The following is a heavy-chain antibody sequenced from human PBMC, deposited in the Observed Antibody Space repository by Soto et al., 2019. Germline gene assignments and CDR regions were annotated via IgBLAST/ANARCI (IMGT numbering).Heavy chain of an antibody. Sequence: GESLKISCKGSGYSFTSYWIGWVRQVPGKGLEWMGIIYPGDSNTRYSPSFQGQVTISRDNAKNSLYLQMNSLRDEDTVVYYCARVGAVPDNNWFDPWGQGTLVTVSS. CDR1: GYSFTSYW. D-gene: IGHD1-26*01. CDR3: ARVGAVPDNNWFDP. J-gene: IGHJ5*02. V-gene: IGHV5-51*01. CDR2: IYPGDSNT.